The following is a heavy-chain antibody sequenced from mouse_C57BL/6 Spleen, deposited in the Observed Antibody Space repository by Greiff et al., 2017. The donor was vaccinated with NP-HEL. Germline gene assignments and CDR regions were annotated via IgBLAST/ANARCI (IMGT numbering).Heavy chain of an antibody. D-gene: IGHD4-1*01. J-gene: IGHJ4*01. CDR1: GYAFSSSW. V-gene: IGHV1-82*01. CDR2: IYPGDGDT. Sequence: QVQLQQSGPELVKPGASVKISCKASGYAFSSSWMNWVKQRPGQGLEWIGRIYPGDGDTNYNGKFKGKATLTADKSSSTAYMQLSSLTAEDSAVYFCARNCPIDYWGQGTSVTVSS. CDR3: ARNCPIDY.